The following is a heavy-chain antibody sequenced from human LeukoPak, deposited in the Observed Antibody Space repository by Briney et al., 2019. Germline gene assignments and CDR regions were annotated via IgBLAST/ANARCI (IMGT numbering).Heavy chain of an antibody. Sequence: NPSETLSLTCTVSGGSISSYYWSWIRQPAGKGLEWIGRIYTSGSTNYNPSLKSRVTMSVDTSKNQFSLKLSSVTAADTAVYYCARDRGYSSSWYFDHWGQGTLVTVSS. CDR2: IYTSGST. V-gene: IGHV4-4*07. J-gene: IGHJ4*02. CDR3: ARDRGYSSSWYFDH. CDR1: GGSISSYY. D-gene: IGHD6-13*01.